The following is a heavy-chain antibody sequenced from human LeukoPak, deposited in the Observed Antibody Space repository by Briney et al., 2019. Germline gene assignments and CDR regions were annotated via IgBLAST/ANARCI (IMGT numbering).Heavy chain of an antibody. J-gene: IGHJ3*02. V-gene: IGHV1-2*06. CDR1: GYTFTGYY. CDR3: AIVQLGATVAFDI. CDR2: INPNSGGT. D-gene: IGHD1-26*01. Sequence: ASVRVSCKASGYTFTGYYMHWVRQAPGQGLEWMGRINPNSGGTNYAQKFQGRVTMTRDTSISTAYMELSRLRSDDTAVYYCAIVQLGATVAFDIWGQGTIVTVSS.